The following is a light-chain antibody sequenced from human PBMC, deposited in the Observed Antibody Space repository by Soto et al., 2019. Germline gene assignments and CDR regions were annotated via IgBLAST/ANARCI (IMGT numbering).Light chain of an antibody. CDR1: QGISSY. V-gene: IGKV1-9*01. J-gene: IGKJ2*01. CDR3: QQLNSYPRT. CDR2: AAS. Sequence: DIQLTQSPSFLSASVGDRVTITCRASQGISSYLAWYQQRPGKAPKLLIYAASTLQSGVTSRFSGSGSGTEFTLTISSLQSEDFATFYCQQLNSYPRTFGQGTKLEIK.